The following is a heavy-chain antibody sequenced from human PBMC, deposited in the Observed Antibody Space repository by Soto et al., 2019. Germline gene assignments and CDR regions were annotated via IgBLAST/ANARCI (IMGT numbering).Heavy chain of an antibody. Sequence: QVQLQESGPGLVKPPQTLSLTCNVSGGSISSGGYYWTWIRQRPGKGLEWIGYIFHSGSTYYNPSLKSRVTISVDTSKNQFSLKLTSVTVADTAMYYCARAGYCTSSSCYLFEYWGQGTLVTVSS. V-gene: IGHV4-31*03. D-gene: IGHD2-2*03. J-gene: IGHJ4*02. CDR2: IFHSGST. CDR3: ARAGYCTSSSCYLFEY. CDR1: GGSISSGGYY.